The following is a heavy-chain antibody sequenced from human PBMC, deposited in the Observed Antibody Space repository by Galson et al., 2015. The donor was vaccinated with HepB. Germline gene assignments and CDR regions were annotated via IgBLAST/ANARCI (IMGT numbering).Heavy chain of an antibody. V-gene: IGHV4-34*01. J-gene: IGHJ6*02. D-gene: IGHD2-2*02. CDR3: ARGGKGYKGYCSSTSCYKGAPGYYGMDV. CDR1: GGSFSDYY. Sequence: SETLSLTCAVYGGSFSDYYWSWIRQPPGKGLEWIGEINHSGSTNYNPSLKSRVTISVDTSKNQFSLKLSSVAAADTAVYYCARGGKGYKGYCSSTSCYKGAPGYYGMDVWGQGTTVTVSS. CDR2: INHSGST.